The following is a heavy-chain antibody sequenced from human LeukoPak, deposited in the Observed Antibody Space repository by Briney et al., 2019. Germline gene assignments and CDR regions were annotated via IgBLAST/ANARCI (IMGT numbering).Heavy chain of an antibody. J-gene: IGHJ4*02. CDR3: TTRGGSFSIFDY. CDR1: GFTFSDAW. V-gene: IGHV3-15*01. CDR2: IKSKTDGGTT. Sequence: GASLRLSCAASGFTFSDAWMSWVRQAPGKGLEWVGRIKSKTDGGTTDYAAPVKGRFTISSDDTKNTLYLQMNSLKTEDTAVYYCTTRGGSFSIFDYWGQGTLVTVSS. D-gene: IGHD1-26*01.